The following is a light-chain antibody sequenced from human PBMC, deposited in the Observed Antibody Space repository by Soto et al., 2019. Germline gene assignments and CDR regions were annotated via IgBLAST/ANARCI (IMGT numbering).Light chain of an antibody. CDR3: QVWDSSSDRLVV. Sequence: SYELTQPPSVSVAPGQTARITGGGSDNGSKLVHWYQQKPGQAPVLVVFDNSDRASGIPERLSGSNSGNTATLTTSRVEAGDEADYYCQVWDSSSDRLVVFGGGTMLTVL. CDR2: DNS. J-gene: IGLJ2*01. CDR1: DNGSKL. V-gene: IGLV3-21*02.